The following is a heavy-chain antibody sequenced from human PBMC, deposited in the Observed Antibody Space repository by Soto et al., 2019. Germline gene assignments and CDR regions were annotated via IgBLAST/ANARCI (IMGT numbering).Heavy chain of an antibody. J-gene: IGHJ6*02. CDR1: GFTFSSYS. V-gene: IGHV3-21*01. Sequence: PGGSLRLSCAASGFTFSSYSMNWVRQAPGKGLEWVSSISSSSSYIYCADSVKGRFTISRDNAKNSLYLQMNSLRAEDTAVYYCASAFYYDSSGPRDVWGQGTTVTVSS. CDR3: ASAFYYDSSGPRDV. D-gene: IGHD3-22*01. CDR2: ISSSSSYI.